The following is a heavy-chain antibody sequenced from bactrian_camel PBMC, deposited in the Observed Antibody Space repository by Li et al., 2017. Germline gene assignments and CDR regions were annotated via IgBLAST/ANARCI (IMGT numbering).Heavy chain of an antibody. J-gene: IGHJ4*01. D-gene: IGHD3*01. CDR1: GFTHYDYC. V-gene: IGHV3S55*01. CDR3: AVGVGIWGAAPLGEAEYYY. Sequence: HVQLVESGGGSVQAGGSLRLKCVVSGFTHYDYCMGWFRQAPGKEREQVARIDDDGIATYGEAVKGRLTISQDNAENTLYLQMVNLKPEDTAMYYCAVGVGIWGAAPLGEAEYYYWGQGTQVTVS. CDR2: IDDDGIA.